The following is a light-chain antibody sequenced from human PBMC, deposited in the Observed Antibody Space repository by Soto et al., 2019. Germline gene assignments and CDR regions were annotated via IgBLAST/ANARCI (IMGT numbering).Light chain of an antibody. CDR1: QTISTS. V-gene: IGKV1-5*03. CDR2: LAS. Sequence: DIQMTQSPSTLSAFVGDRVTITCRASQTISTSLAWYQQKPGKAPKLLIYLASTLQSGVPARFGGSGSATEFTLSISSLQPDDFATYYCQQYGTSSRTFGQGTKVDIK. CDR3: QQYGTSSRT. J-gene: IGKJ1*01.